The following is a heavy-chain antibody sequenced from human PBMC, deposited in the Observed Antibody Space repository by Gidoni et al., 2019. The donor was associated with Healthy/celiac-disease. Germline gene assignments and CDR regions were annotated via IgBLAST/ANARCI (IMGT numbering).Heavy chain of an antibody. CDR2: INHSGST. J-gene: IGHJ6*02. Sequence: VQLQQCGAGLLQPSETLALTCAVYGGSFTGYYLSWFRQPPGKGLEWLGAINHSGSTNYNPSLKSRVTISVDTSKNQFSLRLSSVTAADTAVYYCARGVEDIVVVPAVALDVWGQGTTVTVSS. CDR3: ARGVEDIVVVPAVALDV. D-gene: IGHD2-2*01. CDR1: GGSFTGYY. V-gene: IGHV4-34*01.